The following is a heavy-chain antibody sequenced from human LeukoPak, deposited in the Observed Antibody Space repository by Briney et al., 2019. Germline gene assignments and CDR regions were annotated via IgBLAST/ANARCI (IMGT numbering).Heavy chain of an antibody. CDR3: ARANFLYCSSTTCLFDY. CDR2: INPNSGDT. V-gene: IGHV1-2*02. Sequence: ASVKVSCKASGYTFTDYYMHWVRQAPGQGFEWMGWINPNSGDTKYAQKFQVRVTMTRYTSIRTAHMELSRLRSDDTAVYYCARANFLYCSSTTCLFDYWGQGTLVIVSS. CDR1: GYTFTDYY. D-gene: IGHD2-2*01. J-gene: IGHJ4*02.